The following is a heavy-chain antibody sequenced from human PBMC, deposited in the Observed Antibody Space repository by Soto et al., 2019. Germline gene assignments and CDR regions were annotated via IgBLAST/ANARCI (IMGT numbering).Heavy chain of an antibody. Sequence: GGSLRLSCAASGFTVSSNYMSWVRQAPGKGLEWVSVIYSGGSTYYADSVKGRFTISRDNSKNTLYLQMNSLRAEDTAVYYCAVTGTNHYYYMDVWGKGTTVTVSS. CDR2: IYSGGST. CDR3: AVTGTNHYYYMDV. V-gene: IGHV3-53*01. D-gene: IGHD1-20*01. CDR1: GFTVSSNY. J-gene: IGHJ6*03.